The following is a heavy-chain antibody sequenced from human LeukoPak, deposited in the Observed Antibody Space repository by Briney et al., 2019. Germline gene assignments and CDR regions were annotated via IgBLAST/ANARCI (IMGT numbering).Heavy chain of an antibody. D-gene: IGHD3-3*01. CDR1: GGTFSSYA. V-gene: IGHV1-69*04. J-gene: IGHJ4*02. CDR3: ASDTYYDFWSDSYYFDY. CDR2: IIPILGIA. Sequence: SVKVSCKASGGTFSSYAISWVRQAPGQGLEWMGRIIPILGIANYAQKFQGRVTVTADKSTSTAYMELSSLRSEDTAVYYCASDTYYDFWSDSYYFDYWGQGTLVTVSS.